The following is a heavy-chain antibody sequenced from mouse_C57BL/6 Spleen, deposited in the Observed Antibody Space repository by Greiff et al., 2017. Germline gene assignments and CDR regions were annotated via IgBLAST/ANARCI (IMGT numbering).Heavy chain of an antibody. V-gene: IGHV1-55*01. CDR3: ARGELRILDY. Sequence: QVHVKQPGAELVKPGASVKMSCKASGYTFTSYWITWVKQRPGQGLEWIGDIYPGSGSTNYNEKFKSKATLTVDTSSSTAYMQLSSLTSEDSAVYYCARGELRILDYWGQGTTLTVSS. J-gene: IGHJ2*01. CDR1: GYTFTSYW. CDR2: IYPGSGST. D-gene: IGHD1-1*01.